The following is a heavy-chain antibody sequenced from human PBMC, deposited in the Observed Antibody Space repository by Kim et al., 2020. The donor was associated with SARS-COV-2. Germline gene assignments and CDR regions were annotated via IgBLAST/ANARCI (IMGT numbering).Heavy chain of an antibody. CDR2: IYYSGSA. Sequence: SETLSITCSASGGSISDTSYYWGWIRQPPGQGLEWIGSIYYSGSAKYNAALKSRVSISVDTSKNQFSLKLNSVTAADAALYYCARHFDYPSAFDIWGQGTMVTVS. V-gene: IGHV4-39*01. CDR3: ARHFDYPSAFDI. J-gene: IGHJ3*02. CDR1: GGSISDTSYY. D-gene: IGHD4-17*01.